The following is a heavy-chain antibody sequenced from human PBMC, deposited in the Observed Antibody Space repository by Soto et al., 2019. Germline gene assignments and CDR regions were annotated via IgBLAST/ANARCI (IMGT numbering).Heavy chain of an antibody. J-gene: IGHJ5*02. Sequence: EVQLLESGGGLVQPGGSLRLSCAVSGFSFSTYAMSWVRQAPGKGLEWVSGISDGGGNTYYAASVRGRFTISRDNSKDTLYLQITSLRAEDTAFYYCAKHAEYQLVSWFDPWGQGTLVTVSS. V-gene: IGHV3-23*01. CDR2: ISDGGGNT. CDR1: GFSFSTYA. D-gene: IGHD2-2*01. CDR3: AKHAEYQLVSWFDP.